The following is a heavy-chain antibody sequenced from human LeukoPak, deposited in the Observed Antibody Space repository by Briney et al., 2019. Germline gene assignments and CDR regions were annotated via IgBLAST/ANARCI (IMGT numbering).Heavy chain of an antibody. CDR2: IKQDGSEK. J-gene: IGHJ3*02. CDR1: GFTFSNFW. CDR3: AKIVEPTRVAFDN. Sequence: GGSLRLSCAASGFTFSNFWMSWVRQAPGKGLEWVANIKQDGSEKYYVDSVKGRFTISRDNAKNSLYLQMNSLRDEDTAVYYCAKIVEPTRVAFDNWGQGTMVTVSS. V-gene: IGHV3-7*01. D-gene: IGHD1-26*01.